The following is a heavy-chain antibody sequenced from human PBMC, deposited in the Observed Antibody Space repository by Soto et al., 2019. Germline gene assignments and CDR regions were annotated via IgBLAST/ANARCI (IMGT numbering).Heavy chain of an antibody. CDR1: VFTFSSYA. D-gene: IGHD2-15*01. Sequence: GGSLRLSCAASVFTFSSYAMHWVRQAPGKGLEYVSAISSNGGSTYYANSVKGRFTISRDNSKNTLYLQMGSLRAEDMAVYYCARAHCSGGSCYAPACRGEGTRVTVS. J-gene: IGHJ4*02. CDR2: ISSNGGST. V-gene: IGHV3-64*01. CDR3: ARAHCSGGSCYAPAC.